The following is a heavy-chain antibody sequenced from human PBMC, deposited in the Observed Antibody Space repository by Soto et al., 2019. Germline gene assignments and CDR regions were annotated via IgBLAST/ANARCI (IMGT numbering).Heavy chain of an antibody. CDR3: ARNYGSGSPIMPAPPNWFDP. Sequence: SETLSLTCTVSGVSISSSSYYWGWIRQPPGKGLEWIGSIYYSGSTYYNPSLKSRVTIYVDTSKNQFSLKLSSVTAADTAVYYCARNYGSGSPIMPAPPNWFDPWGQGTLVTVSS. CDR1: GVSISSSSYY. CDR2: IYYSGST. D-gene: IGHD3-10*01. V-gene: IGHV4-39*01. J-gene: IGHJ5*02.